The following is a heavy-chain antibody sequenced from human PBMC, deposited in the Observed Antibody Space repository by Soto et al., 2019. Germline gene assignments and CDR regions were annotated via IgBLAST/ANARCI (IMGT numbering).Heavy chain of an antibody. Sequence: GGSLRLSCVGSGFTFKNYGMHWVRQAPGKGLEWLAVVSYDGTKTMYTDSVKGRISISRDNARNTLFLQMDSLTAEDTALYYCARELRSYSGAYSDHWGQGTPVTVSS. CDR3: ARELRSYSGAYSDH. J-gene: IGHJ4*02. D-gene: IGHD1-26*01. CDR2: VSYDGTKT. CDR1: GFTFKNYG. V-gene: IGHV3-33*05.